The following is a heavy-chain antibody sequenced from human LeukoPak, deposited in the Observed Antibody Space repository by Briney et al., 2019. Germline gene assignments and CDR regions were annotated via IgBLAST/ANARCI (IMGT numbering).Heavy chain of an antibody. CDR3: AKFRGRLGELSLPDY. V-gene: IGHV3-23*01. Sequence: GGSLRLSCAASGFTFSSYAMSWVRQAPGKGLEWVSAISGSGGSTYYADSVKGRFTISRDNAKNSLYLQMNSPRAEDTAVYYCAKFRGRLGELSLPDYWGQGTLVTVSS. CDR1: GFTFSSYA. J-gene: IGHJ4*02. CDR2: ISGSGGST. D-gene: IGHD3-16*02.